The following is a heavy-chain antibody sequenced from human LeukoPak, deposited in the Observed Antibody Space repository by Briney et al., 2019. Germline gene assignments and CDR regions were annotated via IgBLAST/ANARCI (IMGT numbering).Heavy chain of an antibody. D-gene: IGHD1-1*01. V-gene: IGHV4-59*12. CDR3: ARTSTYLNYYYYMDV. Sequence: PSETLSLTCTVSGGSISNYYWSWIRQPPGKGLEWIGYIYYSGSTNYNPSLKSRVTISVDTSKNQFSLKLSSVTAADTAVYYCARTSTYLNYYYYMDVWGKGTTVTVSS. CDR2: IYYSGST. CDR1: GGSISNYY. J-gene: IGHJ6*03.